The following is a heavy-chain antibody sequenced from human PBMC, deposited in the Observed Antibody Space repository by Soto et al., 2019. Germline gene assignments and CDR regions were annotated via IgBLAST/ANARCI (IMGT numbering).Heavy chain of an antibody. CDR1: GFTFSSYW. D-gene: IGHD6-13*01. CDR3: ARDRDEQQLHDY. Sequence: PGGSLRLSCAASGFTFSSYWMHWVRQAPGKGLVWVSRINSDGSSTSYADSVKGRFTISRDNAKYTLYLQMNSLRAEDTAVYYCARDRDEQQLHDYWGQGTLVTVSS. CDR2: INSDGSST. V-gene: IGHV3-74*01. J-gene: IGHJ4*02.